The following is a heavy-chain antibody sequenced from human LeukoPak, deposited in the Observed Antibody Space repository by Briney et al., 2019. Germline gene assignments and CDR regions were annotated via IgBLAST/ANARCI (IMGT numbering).Heavy chain of an antibody. V-gene: IGHV3-9*01. CDR1: GFTFDDYA. D-gene: IGHD2-2*01. J-gene: IGHJ4*02. CDR2: ISWNSGSI. Sequence: GGSLRLSCAASGFTFDDYAMHWVRHAPGKGLEWVSGISWNSGSIGYADSVKGRFTISRDNAKNSLYLQMNSLRAEDTALYYCAKSPDLSSTSCLLDYWGQGTLVTVSS. CDR3: AKSPDLSSTSCLLDY.